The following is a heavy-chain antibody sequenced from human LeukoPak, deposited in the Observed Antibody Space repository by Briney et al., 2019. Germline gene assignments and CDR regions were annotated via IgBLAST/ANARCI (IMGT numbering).Heavy chain of an antibody. CDR3: ARVNDGYNYGIDY. J-gene: IGHJ4*02. CDR1: GFTFSSYT. Sequence: GGSLRLSCAASGFTFSSYTMSSSSSSIYYADSLKGRFTISRDNAKKSLYLHMNSLRAEDTAVYYCARVNDGYNYGIDYWGQGTLVTVSS. V-gene: IGHV3-21*01. D-gene: IGHD5-24*01. CDR2: SSSSSI.